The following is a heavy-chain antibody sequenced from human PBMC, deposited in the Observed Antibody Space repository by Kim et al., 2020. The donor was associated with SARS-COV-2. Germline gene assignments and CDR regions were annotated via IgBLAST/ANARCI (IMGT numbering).Heavy chain of an antibody. CDR3: ATGITMVRAYYYYGMDV. CDR1: GGSFSGYY. V-gene: IGHV4-34*01. Sequence: SETLSLTCAVYGGSFSGYYWSWIRQPPGKGLEWIGEINHSGSTNYNPSLKSRVTISVDTSKNQFSLKLSSVTAADTAVYYCATGITMVRAYYYYGMDVWGQGTTVTVSS. D-gene: IGHD3-10*01. J-gene: IGHJ6*02. CDR2: INHSGST.